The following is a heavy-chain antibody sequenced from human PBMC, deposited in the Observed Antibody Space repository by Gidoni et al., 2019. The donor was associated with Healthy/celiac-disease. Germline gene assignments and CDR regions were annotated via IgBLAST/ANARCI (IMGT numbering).Heavy chain of an antibody. CDR2: ISGSGGST. D-gene: IGHD6-13*01. Sequence: EVQLLESGGGLVQPGGSLRLSCAASGFTFSSYAMSWVRQAPGKGLEWFSAISGSGGSTYYADSVQVRFTISRDNSKNTLYLQMNSLRAEDTAVYYCAKRLGIIAAAGTGFDYWGQGTLVTVSS. V-gene: IGHV3-23*01. CDR3: AKRLGIIAAAGTGFDY. CDR1: GFTFSSYA. J-gene: IGHJ4*02.